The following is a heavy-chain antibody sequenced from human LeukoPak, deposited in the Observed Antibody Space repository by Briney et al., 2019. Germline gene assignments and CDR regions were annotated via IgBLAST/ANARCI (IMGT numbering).Heavy chain of an antibody. CDR3: ARHYYNSSGYQNYYDYFGMDV. V-gene: IGHV3-53*01. J-gene: IGHJ6*02. CDR1: GFTVSSNY. CDR2: IYSGGHT. Sequence: RSGGSLRLSCAASGFTVSSNYMSWVRQAPGKGLEWVSVIYSGGHTYCADSVKGRFTISRDNSKNTLSLQMTSLRAEDTAVYFCARHYYNSSGYQNYYDYFGMDVWGQGTTVAVSS. D-gene: IGHD3-22*01.